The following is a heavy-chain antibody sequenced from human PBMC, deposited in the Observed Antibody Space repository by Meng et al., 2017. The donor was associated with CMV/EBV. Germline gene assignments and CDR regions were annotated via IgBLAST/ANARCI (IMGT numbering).Heavy chain of an antibody. J-gene: IGHJ4*02. Sequence: SGGSISSSSYYWGWIRQPPGKGLEWIGSIYYSGSTYYNPSLKSRVTISVDTSKNQFSLKLSSVTAADTAVYYCAGDFRGDDSSGFDWGQGTLVTVSS. CDR2: IYYSGST. CDR1: GGSISSSSYY. V-gene: IGHV4-39*07. CDR3: AGDFRGDDSSGFD. D-gene: IGHD3-22*01.